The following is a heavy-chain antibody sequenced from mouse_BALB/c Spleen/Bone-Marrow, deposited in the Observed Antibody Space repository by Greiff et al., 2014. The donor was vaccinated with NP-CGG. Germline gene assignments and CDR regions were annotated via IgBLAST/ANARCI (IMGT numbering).Heavy chain of an antibody. Sequence: VQLQQSGAELVKPGASVKLSCTASGFNIKDTYMHWVKQRPEQGLEWIGRIDPANGNTKYDPKFQGRATVTADTSSSTAYLQLSSRTSEDTAVYYCARYYYRTMDYWGQGTSVTVSS. V-gene: IGHV14-3*02. J-gene: IGHJ4*01. CDR3: ARYYYRTMDY. CDR2: IDPANGNT. CDR1: GFNIKDTY. D-gene: IGHD1-1*01.